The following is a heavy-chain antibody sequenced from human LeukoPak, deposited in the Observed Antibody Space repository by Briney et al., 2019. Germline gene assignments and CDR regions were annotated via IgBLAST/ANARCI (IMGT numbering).Heavy chain of an antibody. CDR2: IYYNGRN. CDR3: ARGTLRSGGEQWLGYYFDY. V-gene: IGHV4-59*01. CDR1: GGSISSYY. Sequence: SETLSLTCTVSGGSISSYYWSWIRQPPGKGLEWIGYIYYNGRNNYNPSLQSRVTISVDTSKNQFSLKLSSVTAADTAVYYCARGTLRSGGEQWLGYYFDYWGQGTLVTVSS. J-gene: IGHJ4*02. D-gene: IGHD6-19*01.